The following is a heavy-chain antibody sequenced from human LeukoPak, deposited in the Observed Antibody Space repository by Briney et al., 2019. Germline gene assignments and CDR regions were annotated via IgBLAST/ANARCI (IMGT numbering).Heavy chain of an antibody. J-gene: IGHJ4*02. D-gene: IGHD5-12*01. V-gene: IGHV3-30*04. CDR2: ISYDGSDK. Sequence: GRSLRPSCAASGFTFSSYAMYWVRQAPGKGLEWVAVISYDGSDKFYADSVKGRFTISRDSSKNTLYLQMNSLRPEDTAVYYCARARPSMWIDYWGQGTLVTVSS. CDR1: GFTFSSYA. CDR3: ARARPSMWIDY.